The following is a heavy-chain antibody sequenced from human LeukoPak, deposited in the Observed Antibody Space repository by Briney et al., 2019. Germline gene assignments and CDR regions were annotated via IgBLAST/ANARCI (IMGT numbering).Heavy chain of an antibody. J-gene: IGHJ5*02. D-gene: IGHD4-17*01. CDR2: INPNSGGT. V-gene: IGHV1-2*06. CDR3: AREIYGDYGRWFDP. CDR1: GYTFTGYY. Sequence: GASVKVSCKASGYTFTGYYMHWVRQAPGQGLEWMGRINPNSGGTNYAQKFQGRVTMTRDTSISTAYMELSRLRSDDTAVYYCAREIYGDYGRWFDPWGQGTLVTVSS.